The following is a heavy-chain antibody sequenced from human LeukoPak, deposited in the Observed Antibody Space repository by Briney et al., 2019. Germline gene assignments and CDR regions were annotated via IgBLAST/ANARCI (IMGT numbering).Heavy chain of an antibody. CDR3: ASAYSSGWYSHYYYYHMEV. J-gene: IGHJ6*03. V-gene: IGHV1-18*01. CDR1: GYTFTSYG. D-gene: IGHD6-19*01. Sequence: GASVKVSCKASGYTFTSYGISWGRQAPGQGLEWIGWISAYNGNTNYAQKLQGRVTMTTDTSTSKAYMELRSMRSDHTAVYYCASAYSSGWYSHYYYYHMEVWGKGTTVPISS. CDR2: ISAYNGNT.